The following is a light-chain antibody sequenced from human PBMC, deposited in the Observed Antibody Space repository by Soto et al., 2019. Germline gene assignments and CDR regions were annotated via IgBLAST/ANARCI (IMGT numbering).Light chain of an antibody. V-gene: IGKV3-20*01. CDR3: HQHATSPLT. CDR1: QSAGNNY. Sequence: EIVLTQSPGTLSLSPGERATLSCRASQSAGNNYLSWYQQKPGQAPRLLIYNASNRAAGIPDRFSGSGSGSDYSLTISRLELEDVTVYFCHQHATSPLTFGPGTKVNVK. CDR2: NAS. J-gene: IGKJ3*01.